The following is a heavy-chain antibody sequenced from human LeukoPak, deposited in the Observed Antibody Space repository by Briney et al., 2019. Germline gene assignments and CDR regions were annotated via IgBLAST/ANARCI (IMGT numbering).Heavy chain of an antibody. V-gene: IGHV4-34*01. CDR2: INHSGST. CDR3: ARISQNWGSFDY. J-gene: IGHJ4*02. CDR1: GGSFSGCY. Sequence: PSETLSLTCAVYGGSFSGCYWSWIRQPPGKGLEWIGEINHSGSTNYNPSLKSRVTISVDTSKNQFSLKLSSVTAADTAVYYCARISQNWGSFDYWGQGTLVTVSS. D-gene: IGHD7-27*01.